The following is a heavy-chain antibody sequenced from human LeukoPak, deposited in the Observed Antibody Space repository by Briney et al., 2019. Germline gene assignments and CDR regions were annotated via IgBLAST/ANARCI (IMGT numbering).Heavy chain of an antibody. CDR1: GFPFSDSA. D-gene: IGHD4-17*01. CDR3: TSLTTVTTGREDDAFDI. Sequence: GGSLSLSCATSGFPFSDSAIHWVRQASGKGLEWVGRIRGKTNSYATAYAASVKGRFTISRDDSKNTAYLQMHSLKTEDTAVYYCTSLTTVTTGREDDAFDIWGQGTVVTVSS. J-gene: IGHJ3*02. V-gene: IGHV3-73*01. CDR2: IRGKTNSYAT.